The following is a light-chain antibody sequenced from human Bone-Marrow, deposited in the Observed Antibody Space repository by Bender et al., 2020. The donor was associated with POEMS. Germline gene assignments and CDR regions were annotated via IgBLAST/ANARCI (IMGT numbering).Light chain of an antibody. J-gene: IGLJ3*02. CDR1: ALPNKY. V-gene: IGLV3-10*01. CDR3: YSADNSGNHRM. CDR2: EDN. Sequence: SFELTQPPSVSVSPGQMAGITCSGDALPNKYPFWYQQKSGQAPVLVISEDNKRPSRIPERFSASRSGTTATLTISGAQVEDEADYYCYSADNSGNHRMFGGGTKLTVL.